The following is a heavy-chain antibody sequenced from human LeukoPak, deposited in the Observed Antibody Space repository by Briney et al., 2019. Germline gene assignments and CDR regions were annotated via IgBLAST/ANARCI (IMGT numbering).Heavy chain of an antibody. CDR2: ISGSGGST. J-gene: IGHJ4*02. D-gene: IGHD2-21*02. V-gene: IGHV3-23*01. Sequence: HTGGSLRLSCAASGFTFNNYAMSWVRQAPGEGLEWVSAISGSGGSTYYADSVKGRFTISRDNSKNTLYLQMNSLRAEDTAVYYCAKVRVTGNYYFDYWGQGTLVTVSS. CDR3: AKVRVTGNYYFDY. CDR1: GFTFNNYA.